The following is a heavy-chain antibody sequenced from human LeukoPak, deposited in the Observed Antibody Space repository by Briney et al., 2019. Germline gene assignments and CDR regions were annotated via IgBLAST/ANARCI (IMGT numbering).Heavy chain of an antibody. CDR2: IYYSGST. V-gene: IGHV4-59*01. Sequence: PSETLSLTYTVSGGSISFYYWSWIRQPPGKGLEWIGYIYYSGSTNYNPSLESRVTISLDKSKSQFSLKLSSVTAADTAVYYCATDVGYRNWFDPWGQGTLVTVSS. CDR1: GGSISFYY. J-gene: IGHJ5*02. CDR3: ATDVGYRNWFDP. D-gene: IGHD5-12*01.